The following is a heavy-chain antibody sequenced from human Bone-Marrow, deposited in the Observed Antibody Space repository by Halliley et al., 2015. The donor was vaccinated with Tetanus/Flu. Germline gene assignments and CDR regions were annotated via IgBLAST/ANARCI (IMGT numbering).Heavy chain of an antibody. CDR1: GFTLSSYW. CDR3: ARVAGLAGRRSAIDV. J-gene: IGHJ6*02. V-gene: IGHV3-74*01. D-gene: IGHD3-10*01. CDR2: ITSDGSGT. Sequence: SLRLSCAASGFTLSSYWIHWVRQGPGKGLMWVSRITSDGSGTSYADSVKGRFTISRDNTKNTVYLQMNSLRAQDTAVYYCARVAGLAGRRSAIDVWGQGTTVTV.